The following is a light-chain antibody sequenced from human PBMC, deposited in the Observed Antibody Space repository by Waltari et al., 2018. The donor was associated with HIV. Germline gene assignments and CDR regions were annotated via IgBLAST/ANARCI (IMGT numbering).Light chain of an antibody. Sequence: QSVLTQPPSASGTPGQRVSISCSGSSSNIGTRTVTWFQQLPGTAPTLLIYNNNQRPSGVPDRFSGSKSGTSASLAISGLQSEDEADYYCAAWDDRMNGFYVFGTGTKVTVL. CDR2: NNN. CDR1: SSNIGTRT. J-gene: IGLJ1*01. CDR3: AAWDDRMNGFYV. V-gene: IGLV1-44*01.